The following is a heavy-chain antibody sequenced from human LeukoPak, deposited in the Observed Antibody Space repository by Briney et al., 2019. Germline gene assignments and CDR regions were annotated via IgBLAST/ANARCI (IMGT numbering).Heavy chain of an antibody. D-gene: IGHD1-20*01. Sequence: ASVKVSCKASGYTFTGYYMHWVRQGPGQGLEWMGWINPNSGGTNYAQRFQGRVTMTRDTSISTAYMELSRLRSDDTAVYYCARGGQGITGIPVDYWGQGTLGTVSS. CDR3: ARGGQGITGIPVDY. CDR1: GYTFTGYY. J-gene: IGHJ4*02. CDR2: INPNSGGT. V-gene: IGHV1-2*02.